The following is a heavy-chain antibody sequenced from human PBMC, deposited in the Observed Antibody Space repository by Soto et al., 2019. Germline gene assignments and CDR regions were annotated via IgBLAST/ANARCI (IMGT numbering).Heavy chain of an antibody. CDR3: AKRYIAVAGGSWPLNYFDY. CDR2: ISGSGGST. J-gene: IGHJ4*02. V-gene: IGHV3-23*01. Sequence: LRLSCAASGFTFSSYAMSWVRQAPGKGLEWVSAISGSGGSTYYADSVKGRFTISRDNSKNTLYLQMNSLRAEDTAVYYCAKRYIAVAGGSWPLNYFDYWGQGTLVTVSS. CDR1: GFTFSSYA. D-gene: IGHD6-19*01.